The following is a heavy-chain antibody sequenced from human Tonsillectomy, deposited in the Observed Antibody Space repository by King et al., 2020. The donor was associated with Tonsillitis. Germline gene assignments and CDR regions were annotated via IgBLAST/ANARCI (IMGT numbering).Heavy chain of an antibody. D-gene: IGHD3-10*01. J-gene: IGHJ6*02. CDR2: VKSKTDGGTT. V-gene: IGHV3-15*01. CDR3: TTVGLTSGYYFAMDV. CDR1: GFTFSNAW. Sequence: DVQLVESGGGLVKPGGSLRLSCAASGFTFSNAWMSWVRQAPGKGLEWVGRVKSKTDGGTTDYAAPVKGRFTISRDDSKNTLYLQMNSLKTEDTAVYYCTTVGLTSGYYFAMDVWGQGTTVTVSS.